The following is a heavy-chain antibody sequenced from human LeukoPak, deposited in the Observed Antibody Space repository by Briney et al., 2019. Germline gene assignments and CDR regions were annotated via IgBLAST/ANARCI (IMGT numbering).Heavy chain of an antibody. CDR3: AKDCSGGSCYFPGYMDY. V-gene: IGHV3-23*01. CDR2: ISGSGGST. Sequence: GGSLRLSCAASGFTFSSYAMSWVRQAPGKGLEWVSAISGSGGSTYYADSVKGRFTISRDNSKNTLYLQMNSLRAEDTAVYYCAKDCSGGSCYFPGYMDYWGQGTLVTVSS. CDR1: GFTFSSYA. J-gene: IGHJ4*02. D-gene: IGHD2-15*01.